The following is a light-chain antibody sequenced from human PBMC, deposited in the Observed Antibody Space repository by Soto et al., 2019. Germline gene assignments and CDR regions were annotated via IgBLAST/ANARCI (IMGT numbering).Light chain of an antibody. V-gene: IGLV1-40*01. CDR3: QSYFSSLSGRV. CDR1: SSNIGAGYD. Sequence: QSVLTQPPSVSGAPGQRVTISCTGSSSNIGAGYDVHWYQQLPGTAPKLLIYGNSNRPSGVPDRFSGSNSGTSASLALTGLHPQHHSDYYSQSYFSSLSGRVFCRGTNLTLL. J-gene: IGLJ3*02. CDR2: GNS.